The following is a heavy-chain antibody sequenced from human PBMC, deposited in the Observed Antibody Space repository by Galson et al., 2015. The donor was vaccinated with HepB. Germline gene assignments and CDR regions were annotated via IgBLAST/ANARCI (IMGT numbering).Heavy chain of an antibody. CDR1: GDSVSSNSAA. D-gene: IGHD7-27*01. CDR2: TFYRSKWFN. CDR3: ARVLRLGTQLGLWGPGFDY. J-gene: IGHJ4*02. Sequence: CAISGDSVSSNSAAWNWIRQSPSRGLEWLGRTFYRSKWFNDYALSVKSRITINPDTSKNQFSLQLTSVTPEDTAVYYCARVLRLGTQLGLWGPGFDYWGQGTLVTVSS. V-gene: IGHV6-1*01.